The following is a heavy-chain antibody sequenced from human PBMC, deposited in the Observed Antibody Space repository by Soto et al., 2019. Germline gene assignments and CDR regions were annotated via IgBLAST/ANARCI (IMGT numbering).Heavy chain of an antibody. CDR1: GGSISSYF. V-gene: IGHV4-59*01. D-gene: IGHD6-13*01. J-gene: IGHJ4*02. Sequence: SSTLSLTCSVSGGSISSYFWTWIGQPPGKGLDLIGYIHYSCTTSFFPSYNPSLRSRFTISEDTSKNQFSLKLLSVTTADTAVYFCAAGEASSRNLAPYYLDFWGQGTLVTVSS. CDR3: AAGEASSRNLAPYYLDF. CDR2: IHYSCTT.